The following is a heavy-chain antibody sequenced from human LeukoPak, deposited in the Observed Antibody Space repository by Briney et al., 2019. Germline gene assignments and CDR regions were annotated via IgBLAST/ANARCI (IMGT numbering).Heavy chain of an antibody. D-gene: IGHD4-17*01. Sequence: GRSLRLSCAASGFTFDDYAMHWVRQAPGKGLEWVSGISWNSGSIGYADSVKGRFTISRDNAKNSLYLQMNSLRAEDSAVYYCARVGGDYKFDYWGQGTLVTVSS. V-gene: IGHV3-9*01. CDR2: ISWNSGSI. CDR1: GFTFDDYA. J-gene: IGHJ4*02. CDR3: ARVGGDYKFDY.